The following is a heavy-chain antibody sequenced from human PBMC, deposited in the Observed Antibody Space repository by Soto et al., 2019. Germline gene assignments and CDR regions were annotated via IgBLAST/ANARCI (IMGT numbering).Heavy chain of an antibody. CDR3: AKGRVAGTLDGAFDY. CDR1: GFTFSSYA. V-gene: IGHV3-23*01. Sequence: GGSLRLSCAASGFTFSSYAMSWVRQAPGKGLEWVSAISGSGGSTYYADSVEGRFTISRDNSKNTLYLQMNSLRAEDTAVYYCAKGRVAGTLDGAFDYWGQGTLVTVSS. CDR2: ISGSGGST. D-gene: IGHD6-19*01. J-gene: IGHJ4*02.